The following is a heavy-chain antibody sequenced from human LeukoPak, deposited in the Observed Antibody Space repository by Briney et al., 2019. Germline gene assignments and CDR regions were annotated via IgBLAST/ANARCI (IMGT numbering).Heavy chain of an antibody. Sequence: SQTLSLTCAVSGGSISGGSYSWSWIRQPPGKGLEWIGYIYHSGSTYYNPSLKSRVTISVDRSKNQFPLKLSSVTAADTAVYYCARGSTYYDFWSGYYFHIWGQGTMVTVSS. CDR3: ARGSTYYDFWSGYYFHI. CDR2: IYHSGST. CDR1: GGSISGGSYS. V-gene: IGHV4-30-2*01. D-gene: IGHD3-3*01. J-gene: IGHJ3*02.